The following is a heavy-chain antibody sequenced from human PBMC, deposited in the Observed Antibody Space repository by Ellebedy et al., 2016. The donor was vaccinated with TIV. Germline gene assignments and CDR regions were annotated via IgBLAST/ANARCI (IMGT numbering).Heavy chain of an antibody. Sequence: ASVKVSCKASGYTFTGYYMHWVRQAPGQGLKWMGWINPNTGSTNYAQEFQGRVTVTTDTSISTAYMEVNRLRSDDTATYYCARGVGSPNWFDPWGQGTLVTVSS. CDR1: GYTFTGYY. J-gene: IGHJ5*02. D-gene: IGHD1-26*01. V-gene: IGHV1-2*02. CDR2: INPNTGST. CDR3: ARGVGSPNWFDP.